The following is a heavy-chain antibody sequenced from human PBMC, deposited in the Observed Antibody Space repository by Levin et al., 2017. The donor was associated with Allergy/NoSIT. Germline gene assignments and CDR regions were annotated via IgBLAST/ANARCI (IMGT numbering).Heavy chain of an antibody. Sequence: SETLSLTCTVSGGSICSYSWSWIRQPPGKGLEWIGYLFDSGTTDYNPSLKSRVTISVEKSKNQLSLKVTSVTAADTAVYYCARLDLGGVFDYWGQGSLVTVSS. CDR2: LFDSGTT. CDR3: ARLDLGGVFDY. J-gene: IGHJ4*02. V-gene: IGHV4-59*01. D-gene: IGHD4-23*01. CDR1: GGSICSYS.